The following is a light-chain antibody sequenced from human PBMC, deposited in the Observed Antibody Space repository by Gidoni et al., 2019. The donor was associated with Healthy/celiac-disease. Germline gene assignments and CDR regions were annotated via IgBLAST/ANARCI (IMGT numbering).Light chain of an antibody. CDR2: DAS. CDR1: QDISNY. CDR3: QQYDNLPLT. J-gene: IGKJ2*01. V-gene: IGKV1-33*01. Sequence: DIQMTQSPSSLSASVGDRVTITCQASQDISNYLNWYQQKPGKAPKLLIYDASNLETGVPSRFSGSGSGTDFTFTISSLQPEDIATYYCQQYDNLPLTFXQGTKLEIK.